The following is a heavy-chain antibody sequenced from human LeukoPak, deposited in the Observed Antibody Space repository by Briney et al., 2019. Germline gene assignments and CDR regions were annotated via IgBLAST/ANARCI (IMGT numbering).Heavy chain of an antibody. CDR2: INPNSGDT. V-gene: IGHV1-2*06. CDR3: ARDYCSSTSCLSDY. Sequence: ASVKVSCKTSGYTFTGYHMHWVRQAPGQGLEWMGRINPNSGDTNYAQKFQGRATMTRDTSISTAYMELSRLTSDDTAMYYCARDYCSSTSCLSDYWGQGTLVTVSS. J-gene: IGHJ4*02. D-gene: IGHD2-2*01. CDR1: GYTFTGYH.